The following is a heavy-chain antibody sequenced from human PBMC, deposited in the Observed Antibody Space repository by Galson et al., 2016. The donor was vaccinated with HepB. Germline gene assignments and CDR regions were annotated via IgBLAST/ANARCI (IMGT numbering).Heavy chain of an antibody. D-gene: IGHD6-13*01. CDR2: IYPGDSDT. J-gene: IGHJ4*02. CDR3: ASHLQTWGSSTWSDY. Sequence: QSGAEVKKPGESLKISCKGSGYSFTSYWIGWVRQMPGKGLEWMGVIYPGDSDTRYSPSFQGQVTISADKSISTAYLQWSSLKASDTAMYYCASHLQTWGSSTWSDYWGQGTLVTVSS. CDR1: GYSFTSYW. V-gene: IGHV5-51*01.